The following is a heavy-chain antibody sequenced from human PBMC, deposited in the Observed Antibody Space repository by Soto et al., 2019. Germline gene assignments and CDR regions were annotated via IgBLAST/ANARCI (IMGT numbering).Heavy chain of an antibody. CDR2: IKQDGREK. Sequence: PGGSLRLSCAASGFTFSSYWMTWVRQAPGKGLEWVANIKQDGREKHYVDSVKGRFTISRDNAKDSLYLQMNGLRAEDAAVYYCARREGYCTTTACYRRGYSGYDWDYYYMDVWGKGTTVTVSS. D-gene: IGHD5-12*01. CDR1: GFTFSSYW. J-gene: IGHJ6*03. V-gene: IGHV3-7*01. CDR3: ARREGYCTTTACYRRGYSGYDWDYYYMDV.